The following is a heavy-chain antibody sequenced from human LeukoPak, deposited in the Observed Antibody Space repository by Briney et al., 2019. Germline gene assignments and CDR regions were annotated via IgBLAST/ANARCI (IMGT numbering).Heavy chain of an antibody. Sequence: GGSLRLSCAASGFTFSDYYMSWIRQAPGKGLEWVSYISSSSSYTNYADSVKGRFTISRDNAKNSLYLQMNNLRAEDTAVYFCARPRTNDYGGNFDYWGQGTLVTVSS. V-gene: IGHV3-11*06. J-gene: IGHJ4*02. D-gene: IGHD4-23*01. CDR3: ARPRTNDYGGNFDY. CDR2: ISSSSSYT. CDR1: GFTFSDYY.